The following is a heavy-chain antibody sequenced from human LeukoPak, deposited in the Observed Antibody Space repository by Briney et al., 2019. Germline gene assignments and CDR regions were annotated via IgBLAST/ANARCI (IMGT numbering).Heavy chain of an antibody. J-gene: IGHJ3*02. CDR1: GGSISSSSYY. D-gene: IGHD3-16*01. CDR2: IYYSGST. V-gene: IGHV4-39*07. CDR3: ARDRGERGAFDI. Sequence: SETLSLTCTVSGGSISSSSYYWGWIRQPPGKGLEWIGSIYYSGSTYYNPSLKSRVTISVDTSKNQFSLKLSSVTAADTAVYYCARDRGERGAFDIWGQGTMVTVSS.